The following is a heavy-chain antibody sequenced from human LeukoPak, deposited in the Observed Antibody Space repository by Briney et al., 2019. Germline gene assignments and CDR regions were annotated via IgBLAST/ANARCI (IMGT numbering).Heavy chain of an antibody. D-gene: IGHD1-1*01. CDR3: ARDLSTGTIDY. J-gene: IGHJ4*02. CDR2: ISAYSGNT. CDR1: GYTFTSYG. V-gene: IGHV1-18*01. Sequence: ASVKVSCKASGYTFTSYGISWVRQAPGQGLEWMGWISAYSGNTNYAQKFQGRVTMTTDTSTSTAYMELRSLRSDDTAVYYCARDLSTGTIDYWGQGTLATVSS.